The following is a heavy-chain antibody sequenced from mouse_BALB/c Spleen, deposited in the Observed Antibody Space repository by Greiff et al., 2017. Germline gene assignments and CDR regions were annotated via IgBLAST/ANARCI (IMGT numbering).Heavy chain of an antibody. J-gene: IGHJ2*01. CDR3: AREEYGNYGFDY. Sequence: EVKLVESGPGLVKPSQSLSLTCTVTGYSITSDYAWNWIRQFPGNQLEWMGYISYSGSTSYNPSLKSRISITRDTSKNQFFLQLNSVTTEDTATYYCAREEYGNYGFDYWGQGTTLTVSS. D-gene: IGHD2-10*02. CDR1: GYSITSDYA. V-gene: IGHV3-2*02. CDR2: ISYSGST.